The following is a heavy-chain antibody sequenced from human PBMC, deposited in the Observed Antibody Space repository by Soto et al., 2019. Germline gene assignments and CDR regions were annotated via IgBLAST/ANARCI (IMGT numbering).Heavy chain of an antibody. CDR2: IRTSGSTM. V-gene: IGHV3-11*01. CDR3: ARGLWNFDL. CDR1: GFTFSDYY. D-gene: IGHD3-16*01. Sequence: PGGSLRLSCAASGFTFSDYYMSWIRQAPGRGLQWVSYIRTSGSTMYYADSVKGRFTVSRDNAKNSLYLRMNRLRAEDTAVYYCARGLWNFDLWGRGTLVTRLL. J-gene: IGHJ2*01.